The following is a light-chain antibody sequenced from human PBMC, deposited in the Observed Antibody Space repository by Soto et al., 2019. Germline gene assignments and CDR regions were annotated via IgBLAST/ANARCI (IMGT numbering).Light chain of an antibody. J-gene: IGKJ5*01. V-gene: IGKV1-5*03. CDR3: QQYNSYSGT. CDR1: QSISSG. Sequence: DIQMTQSPSTLSASVGDRVTITCRASQSISSGLAWYQQKPGKAPKLLIYKASSLESGVPSRFSGSGSGTEFTLTISSLQPDDFATYYCQQYNSYSGTFGQGTRLEIK. CDR2: KAS.